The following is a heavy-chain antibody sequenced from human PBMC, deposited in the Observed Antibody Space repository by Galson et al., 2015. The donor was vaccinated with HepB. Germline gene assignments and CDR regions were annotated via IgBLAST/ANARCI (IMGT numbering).Heavy chain of an antibody. CDR2: ISSSSSYI. CDR1: GFTFSSYS. CDR3: ARDAYGDYLDVSPKNWFDP. Sequence: SLRLSCAASGFTFSSYSMNWVRQAPGKGLEWVSSISSSSSYIYYADSVKGRFTISRDNAKNSLYLQMNSLRAEDTAVYYCARDAYGDYLDVSPKNWFDPWGQGTLVTVSS. D-gene: IGHD4-17*01. V-gene: IGHV3-21*01. J-gene: IGHJ5*02.